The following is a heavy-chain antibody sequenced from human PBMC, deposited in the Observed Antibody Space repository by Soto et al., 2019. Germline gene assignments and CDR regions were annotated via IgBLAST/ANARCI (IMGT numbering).Heavy chain of an antibody. Sequence: GGSLRLSCAASGFTFNNFWLHWVRQGPGKGLEWVSRINTDGSDTSYADSVKGRFAISRDNAKSTLFLQMDSLRAEDTAVYYGARRGKIAGLAYGGQGPLVTVS. CDR2: INTDGSDT. CDR1: GFTFNNFW. D-gene: IGHD3-10*01. CDR3: ARRGKIAGLAY. J-gene: IGHJ4*02. V-gene: IGHV3-74*01.